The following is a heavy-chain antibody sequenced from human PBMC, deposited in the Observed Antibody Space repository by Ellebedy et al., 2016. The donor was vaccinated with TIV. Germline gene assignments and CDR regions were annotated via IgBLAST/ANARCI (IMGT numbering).Heavy chain of an antibody. D-gene: IGHD7-27*01. CDR3: WRIGLGLPGDY. CDR1: GFNFSDYW. J-gene: IGHJ4*02. CDR2: IDPSDSYT. V-gene: IGHV5-10-1*01. Sequence: GESLKISCKASGFNFSDYWITWVRQTPGRGLEWMGRIDPSDSYTNYRPSLQGHVTISVDKSTSTAYLQWNSLKASDTAMYYCWRIGLGLPGDYWGQGTLVTVSS.